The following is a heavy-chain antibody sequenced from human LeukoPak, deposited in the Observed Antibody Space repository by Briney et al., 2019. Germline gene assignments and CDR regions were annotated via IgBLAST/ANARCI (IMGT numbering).Heavy chain of an antibody. CDR1: GFTLNTYW. V-gene: IGHV3-7*01. CDR2: IKHDGSEK. D-gene: IGHD2-15*01. Sequence: GGSLRVSCAASGFTLNTYWMAWLRQAPGKGPESVAIIKHDGSEKYYIDSVKGRFTISRDNAKNSLYLQMNSLRADDTSVYYCARGTRDSQYNCFDPWGQGTLVTVSS. J-gene: IGHJ5*02. CDR3: ARGTRDSQYNCFDP.